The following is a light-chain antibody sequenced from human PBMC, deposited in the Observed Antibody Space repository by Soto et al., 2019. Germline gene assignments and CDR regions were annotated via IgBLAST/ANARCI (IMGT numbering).Light chain of an antibody. Sequence: DIQMTQSPATLSASVGDRVTITCRASQRISSWLAWYQQKPGKFPKLLIDDASILESGVSSRFSGSGSGAEFILTISSLQPDDFATYYCQQYNTYPWTFGQGTKV. CDR1: QRISSW. J-gene: IGKJ1*01. V-gene: IGKV1-5*01. CDR3: QQYNTYPWT. CDR2: DAS.